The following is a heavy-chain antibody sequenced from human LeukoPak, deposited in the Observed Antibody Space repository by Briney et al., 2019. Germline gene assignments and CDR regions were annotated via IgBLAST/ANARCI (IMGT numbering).Heavy chain of an antibody. V-gene: IGHV1-2*02. D-gene: IGHD6-6*01. CDR1: GYTFPGYY. Sequence: AASVKVSCKASGYTFPGYYMHWVRQAPGQGLEWMGWINPNSGGTNYAQKFQGRVTMTRDTSISTAYMELSRLRSDDTAVYYCAREHSSSSGKVFDHWGQGTLVTVSS. CDR3: AREHSSSSGKVFDH. J-gene: IGHJ4*02. CDR2: INPNSGGT.